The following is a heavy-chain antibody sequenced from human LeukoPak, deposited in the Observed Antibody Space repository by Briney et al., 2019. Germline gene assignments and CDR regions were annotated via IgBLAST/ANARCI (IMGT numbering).Heavy chain of an antibody. J-gene: IGHJ4*02. CDR3: AKLSPNY. CDR1: GFTFSSYG. CDR2: ISYDGSNK. V-gene: IGHV3-30*18. Sequence: GGSLRLSCAASGFTFSSYGMHWVSQAPGKGMEWVAVISYDGSNKYYPDSVKGRFTISRDNSKNTLYLQMNSLRAEDTAVYYCAKLSPNYWGQGTLVTVSS.